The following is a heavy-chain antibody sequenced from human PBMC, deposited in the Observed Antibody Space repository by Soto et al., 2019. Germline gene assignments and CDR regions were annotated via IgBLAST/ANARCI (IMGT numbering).Heavy chain of an antibody. V-gene: IGHV3-48*03. Sequence: GGSLRLSCAASGFTFSSYEMNWVRQAPGKGLEWVSYISSSGSTIYYADSVKGRFTISRDNAKNSLYLQMNSLRAEDTAVYYCARDHKGGYYYYGMDVWGQGTTVTVS. CDR2: ISSSGSTI. CDR3: ARDHKGGYYYYGMDV. J-gene: IGHJ6*02. CDR1: GFTFSSYE.